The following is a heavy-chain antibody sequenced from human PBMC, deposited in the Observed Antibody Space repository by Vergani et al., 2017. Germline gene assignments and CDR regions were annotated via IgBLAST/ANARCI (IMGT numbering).Heavy chain of an antibody. CDR2: INHSGST. D-gene: IGHD3-10*01. CDR1: GGSMSGYY. V-gene: IGHV4-34*01. J-gene: IGHJ5*02. CDR3: ARGFLRITMVRGAPGGWFDP. Sequence: QVRLQESGPGLVKPSETLSLTCSVSGGSMSGYYWSWIRQPPGKGLEWIGEINHSGSTNYNPSLKSRVTISVDTSKNQFSLKLSSVTAADTAVYYCARGFLRITMVRGAPGGWFDPWGQGTLVTVSS.